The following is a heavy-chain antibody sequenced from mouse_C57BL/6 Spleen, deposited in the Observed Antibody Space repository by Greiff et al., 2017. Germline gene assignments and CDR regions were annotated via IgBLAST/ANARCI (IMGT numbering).Heavy chain of an antibody. CDR3: ASYYDYPLDY. J-gene: IGHJ4*01. D-gene: IGHD2-4*01. Sequence: QVQLQQSGAELARPGASVTMSCKASGYTFTSYTMHWVKQRPGQGLEWIGYINPSSGYTKYNQKFKDKATLTADKSSSTAYMQLSSLTSEDSAVYYCASYYDYPLDYWGQGTSVTVSS. CDR2: INPSSGYT. CDR1: GYTFTSYT. V-gene: IGHV1-4*01.